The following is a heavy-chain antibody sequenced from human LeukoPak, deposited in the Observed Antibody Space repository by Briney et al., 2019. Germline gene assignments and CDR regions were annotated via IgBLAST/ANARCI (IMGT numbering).Heavy chain of an antibody. J-gene: IGHJ3*02. CDR1: GFTFSRYA. CDR3: ARERSSYAFDI. Sequence: GGSLRLSCAASGFTFSRYAMSWVRQAPGKGLEWVSSLSGTGISTYYADSVKGRFTISRDNSKNTLYLQMNSLRAEDTAVYYCARERSSYAFDIWGQGTMVTVSS. CDR2: LSGTGIST. V-gene: IGHV3-23*01. D-gene: IGHD6-6*01.